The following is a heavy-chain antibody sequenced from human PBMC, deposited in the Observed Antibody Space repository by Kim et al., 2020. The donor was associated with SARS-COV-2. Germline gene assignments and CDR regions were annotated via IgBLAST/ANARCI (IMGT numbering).Heavy chain of an antibody. V-gene: IGHV4-34*01. J-gene: IGHJ4*02. Sequence: SETLSLTCAVYGGSFSGYYWSWIRQPPGKGLEWIGEINHSGSTNYNPSLKSRVTISVDTSKNQFSLKLSSVTAADTAVYYCARESTLTIFGVGNYFDYWGQGTLVPVSS. CDR2: INHSGST. D-gene: IGHD3-3*01. CDR3: ARESTLTIFGVGNYFDY. CDR1: GGSFSGYY.